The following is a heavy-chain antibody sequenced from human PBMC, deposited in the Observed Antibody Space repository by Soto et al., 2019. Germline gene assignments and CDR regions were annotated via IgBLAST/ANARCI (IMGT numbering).Heavy chain of an antibody. CDR3: AKDVISMVRGVIPYYFYGLDV. J-gene: IGHJ6*02. CDR2: ISYDGNNK. V-gene: IGHV3-30*18. CDR1: GVTFSSYG. Sequence: QVQLVESGGGVVQPGRSLRLSCAASGVTFSSYGMQWVRQAPGKGLEWVAVISYDGNNKYSGDSVKGRFTISRDNSKNTLYLQMNSLRAEDTAVYYCAKDVISMVRGVIPYYFYGLDVWGQGTTVTVSS. D-gene: IGHD3-10*01.